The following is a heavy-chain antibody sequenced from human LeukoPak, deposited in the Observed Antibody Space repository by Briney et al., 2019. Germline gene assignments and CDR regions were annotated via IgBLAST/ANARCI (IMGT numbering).Heavy chain of an antibody. D-gene: IGHD1-1*01. V-gene: IGHV4-59*01. CDR3: AREYSAFEI. J-gene: IGHJ3*02. CDR2: IYYSGST. CDR1: GGSISNYY. Sequence: SETLSLTCSVSGGSISNYYWTWIRQPPGKGLEWIGNIYYSGSTKYNPSLKSRVTISIDTSKNQFSLNLSSVTAADTAVYYCAREYSAFEIWGPGTMVTVSS.